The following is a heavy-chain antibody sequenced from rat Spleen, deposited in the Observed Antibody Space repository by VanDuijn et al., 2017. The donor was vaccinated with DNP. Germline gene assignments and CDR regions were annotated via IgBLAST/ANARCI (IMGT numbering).Heavy chain of an antibody. Sequence: EVQLVESGGGLVQPGGSLKLSCVASGFTFSNRWMFWIRQAPKKGLEWVADISPSGSRTHYPDSVKGRFTISRDNAGNTVYLQMNSLRSEDTATYYCANVGPYGGPDYWGQGVMVTVSS. CDR2: ISPSGSRT. D-gene: IGHD1-11*01. CDR1: GFTFSNRW. J-gene: IGHJ2*01. CDR3: ANVGPYGGPDY. V-gene: IGHV5-58*01.